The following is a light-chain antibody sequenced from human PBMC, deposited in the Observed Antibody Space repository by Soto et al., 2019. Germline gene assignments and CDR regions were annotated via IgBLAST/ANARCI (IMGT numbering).Light chain of an antibody. CDR2: DAS. V-gene: IGKV1-33*01. J-gene: IGKJ4*01. CDR3: QHYDHLPPLS. CDR1: QDIRNY. Sequence: DIQMTQSPSSLSASVGDRVTITFRASQDIRNYLNWYQQKPGIAPNLLIYDASNLKTGVPSRFSGSGSGTDFTFTISSLQPEDIGTYYCQHYDHLPPLSFGGGTKVEIK.